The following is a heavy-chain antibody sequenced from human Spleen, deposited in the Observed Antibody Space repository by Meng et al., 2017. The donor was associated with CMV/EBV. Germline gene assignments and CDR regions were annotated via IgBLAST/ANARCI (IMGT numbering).Heavy chain of an antibody. CDR1: GHTFTSYY. CDR2: ITPSGGKT. J-gene: IGHJ4*02. CDR3: AKDGRIAASGRPFN. V-gene: IGHV1-46*01. D-gene: IGHD6-13*01. Sequence: ASVKVSCKASGHTFTSYYMHWVRQAPGQGLEWMGIITPSGGKTRFARKFQGRVTMTSDTSTSTVYMELSSLRSEDTAVYYCAKDGRIAASGRPFNWGQGTLVTVSS.